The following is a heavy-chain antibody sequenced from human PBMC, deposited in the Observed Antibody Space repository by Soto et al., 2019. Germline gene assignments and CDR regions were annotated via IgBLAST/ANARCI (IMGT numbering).Heavy chain of an antibody. CDR2: IYPGDSDT. J-gene: IGHJ4*02. D-gene: IGHD6-13*01. V-gene: IGHV5-51*01. CDR3: ARRGIRKATKYYFDY. CDR1: GYSFTSYW. Sequence: GESLKISCKGSGYSFTSYWIGWVRQMPGKGLEWMGIIYPGDSDTRYSPSFQGQVTISADKSISTAYLQWSSLKASDTAMYYCARRGIRKATKYYFDYCGQGTLVTVSS.